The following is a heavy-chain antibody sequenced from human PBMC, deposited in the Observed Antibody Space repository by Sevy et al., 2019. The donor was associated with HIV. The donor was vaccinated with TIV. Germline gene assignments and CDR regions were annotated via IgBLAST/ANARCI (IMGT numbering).Heavy chain of an antibody. CDR3: ARELAREFDF. CDR2: INPKNGDT. D-gene: IGHD3-3*02. Sequence: ASVKVSCQTSGYIFTDYYLYWMRQAPGQGPEWVGWINPKNGDTVSAQKFQGRITITRDTSTNTAYMDLRSLTSDDTAIYYCARELAREFDFWGQGTLVTVSS. J-gene: IGHJ4*02. CDR1: GYIFTDYY. V-gene: IGHV1-2*02.